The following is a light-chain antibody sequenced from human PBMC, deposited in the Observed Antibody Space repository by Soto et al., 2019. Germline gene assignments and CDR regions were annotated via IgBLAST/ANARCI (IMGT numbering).Light chain of an antibody. CDR2: GVT. V-gene: IGLV2-8*01. CDR3: SSYAGSNNYV. CDR1: SSDVGAYTY. J-gene: IGLJ1*01. Sequence: QSVLTQPPSASGSPGQSVTISCTGTSSDVGAYTYVSWYQQHPGKAPKLMIYGVTERPSGVPDRFSGYKSGNTASLTVSGLQTEDEAYYYCSSYAGSNNYVFGTGTKLTVL.